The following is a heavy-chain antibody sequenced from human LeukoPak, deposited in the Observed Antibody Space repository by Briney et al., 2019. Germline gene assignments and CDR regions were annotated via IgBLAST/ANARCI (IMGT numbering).Heavy chain of an antibody. Sequence: GGSLRLSCAASGFTVSSNYTSWVRQAPGKGLEWVSVIYSGGGTYYADSVKGRFAISRDNSKNTPYLQMNSLRPEDTAVYYCARVGYSSGWFRQWGQGTLVTVSS. CDR1: GFTVSSNY. V-gene: IGHV3-66*01. CDR2: IYSGGGT. D-gene: IGHD6-19*01. J-gene: IGHJ4*02. CDR3: ARVGYSSGWFRQ.